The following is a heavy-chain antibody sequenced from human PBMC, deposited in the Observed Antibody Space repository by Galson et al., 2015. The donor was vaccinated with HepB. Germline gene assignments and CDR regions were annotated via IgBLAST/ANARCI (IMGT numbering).Heavy chain of an antibody. Sequence: SLRLSCAASGFTFSSYAMSWVRQAPGKGLEWVSAISGSGGSTYYADSVKGRFTISRDNSKNTLYLQMNSLRAEDTAVYYCAKDLLGEMGVITFGGPKGYWGQGTLVTVSS. D-gene: IGHD3-16*01. CDR2: ISGSGGST. V-gene: IGHV3-23*01. J-gene: IGHJ4*02. CDR1: GFTFSSYA. CDR3: AKDLLGEMGVITFGGPKGY.